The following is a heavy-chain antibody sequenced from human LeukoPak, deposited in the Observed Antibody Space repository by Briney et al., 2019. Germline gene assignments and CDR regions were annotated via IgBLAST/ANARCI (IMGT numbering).Heavy chain of an antibody. Sequence: GGSLRLSCAASGFTFSSYSMNWVRQAPGKGLEWVSDISSSGSTIYYADFVKGRFTISRDNAKNSLYLQMNSLRAEDTAVYYCARARHPTYDSGGYVDYWGQGTLVTVSS. CDR1: GFTFSSYS. D-gene: IGHD3-22*01. J-gene: IGHJ4*02. CDR2: ISSSGSTI. V-gene: IGHV3-48*04. CDR3: ARARHPTYDSGGYVDY.